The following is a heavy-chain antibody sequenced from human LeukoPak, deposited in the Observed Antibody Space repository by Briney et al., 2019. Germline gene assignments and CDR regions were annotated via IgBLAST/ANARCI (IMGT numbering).Heavy chain of an antibody. CDR1: GFTFDDYA. Sequence: GGSLRLSCAASGFTFDDYAMHWVRQAPGKGLEWVSGISWNSGSIGYADSVKGRFTISRDNAKNSLYLQMNSLRAEDTALYYCAKMSGVVWFGELRLPFDSWGQGTVVTVSS. J-gene: IGHJ4*02. CDR2: ISWNSGSI. V-gene: IGHV3-9*01. CDR3: AKMSGVVWFGELRLPFDS. D-gene: IGHD3-10*01.